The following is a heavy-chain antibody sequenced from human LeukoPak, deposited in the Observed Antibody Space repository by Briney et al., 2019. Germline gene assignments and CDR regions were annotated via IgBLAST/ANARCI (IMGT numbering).Heavy chain of an antibody. CDR1: GFTFSNHY. CDR2: IKEDGSED. Sequence: GGSLRLSCAASGFTFSNHYMSWVRQAPGKGLEWVANIKEDGSEDYYADSVKGRFAISKDNAKNSLYLQMNNLRAEDTAMYYCARDADGYEDWGQGTLVIVSS. V-gene: IGHV3-7*01. D-gene: IGHD5-24*01. J-gene: IGHJ4*02. CDR3: ARDADGYED.